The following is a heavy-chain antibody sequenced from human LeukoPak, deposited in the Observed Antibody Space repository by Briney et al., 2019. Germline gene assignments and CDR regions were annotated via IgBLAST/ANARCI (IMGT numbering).Heavy chain of an antibody. V-gene: IGHV4-39*01. Sequence: SETLSLTCTVSGGSINSYYWGWIRQPPGKGLEWIGSIYYSGSTYYNPSLKSRVTISVDTSKNQFSLKLSSVTAADTAVYYCATSIAARLREDYWGQGTLVTVSS. J-gene: IGHJ4*02. D-gene: IGHD6-6*01. CDR3: ATSIAARLREDY. CDR1: GGSINSYY. CDR2: IYYSGST.